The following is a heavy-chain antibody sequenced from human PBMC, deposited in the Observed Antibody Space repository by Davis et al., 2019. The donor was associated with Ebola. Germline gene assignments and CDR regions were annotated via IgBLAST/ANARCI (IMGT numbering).Heavy chain of an antibody. CDR3: ARDGSTVGYYYGMDV. Sequence: GESLKISCAASGFTVSSNYMSWVRQAPGKGLEWVSVIYSGGSTYYADSVKGRFTISRDNSKNTLYLQMNSLRAEDTAVYYCARDGSTVGYYYGMDVWGQGTTVTVSS. CDR1: GFTVSSNY. J-gene: IGHJ6*02. CDR2: IYSGGST. D-gene: IGHD4-23*01. V-gene: IGHV3-66*01.